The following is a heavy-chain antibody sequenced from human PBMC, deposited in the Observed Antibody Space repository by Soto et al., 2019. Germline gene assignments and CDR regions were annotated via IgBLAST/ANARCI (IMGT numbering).Heavy chain of an antibody. CDR2: IDPSDSYT. J-gene: IGHJ6*02. Sequence: GESLKISCKGSGYSFTSYWISWVRQMPGKXLEWMGRIDPSDSYTNYSPSFQGHVTISADKSISTAYLQWSSLKASDTAMYYCARTPYCSSTSCYYGMDVWGQGTTVTVSS. CDR3: ARTPYCSSTSCYYGMDV. CDR1: GYSFTSYW. V-gene: IGHV5-10-1*01. D-gene: IGHD2-2*01.